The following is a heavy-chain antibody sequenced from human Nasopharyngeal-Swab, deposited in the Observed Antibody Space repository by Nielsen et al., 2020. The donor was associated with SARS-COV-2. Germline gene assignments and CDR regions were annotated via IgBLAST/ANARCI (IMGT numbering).Heavy chain of an antibody. D-gene: IGHD6-13*01. CDR1: GGSISSYY. V-gene: IGHV4-59*13. CDR2: IYYSGST. CDR3: ARESPAAGTAFDI. Sequence: ESLKISCTVSGGSISSYYWSWIRQPPGKGLEWIGYIYYSGSTNYNPSLKSRVTISVDTSKNQFSLKLGSVTAADTAVCYCARESPAAGTAFDIWGQGTMVTVSS. J-gene: IGHJ3*02.